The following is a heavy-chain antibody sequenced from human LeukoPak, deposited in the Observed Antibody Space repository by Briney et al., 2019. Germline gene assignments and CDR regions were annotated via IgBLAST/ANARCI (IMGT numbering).Heavy chain of an antibody. CDR3: ARDSNLEYSSSRGLGR. Sequence: ASETLSLICTVSGGSISSYYRSWIRQPAGKGLEWIGRIYASGSTYYNPFLKSRVTMSVGTSKNQFSLRLTTVTAADTAVYYCARDSNLEYSSSRGLGRWGQGTLVTVSS. CDR1: GGSISSYY. J-gene: IGHJ4*02. D-gene: IGHD6-6*01. CDR2: IYASGST. V-gene: IGHV4-4*07.